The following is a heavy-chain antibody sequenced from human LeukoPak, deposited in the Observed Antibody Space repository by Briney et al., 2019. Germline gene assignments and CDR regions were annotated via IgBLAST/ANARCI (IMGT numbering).Heavy chain of an antibody. D-gene: IGHD3-22*01. J-gene: IGHJ4*02. CDR3: AKDQGYYYDSSGYSPLHY. Sequence: GGTLRLSCAASGFTFSSYGMSWVRQAPGKGLEWVSAISGSGGSTYYADSVKGRFTISRDNSKNTLYLQMNSLRAEDTAVYYCAKDQGYYYDSSGYSPLHYWGQGTLVTVSS. V-gene: IGHV3-23*01. CDR2: ISGSGGST. CDR1: GFTFSSYG.